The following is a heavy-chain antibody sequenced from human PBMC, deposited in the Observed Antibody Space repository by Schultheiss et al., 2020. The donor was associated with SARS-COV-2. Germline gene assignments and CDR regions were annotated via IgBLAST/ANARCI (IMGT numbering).Heavy chain of an antibody. V-gene: IGHV4-34*01. CDR1: GGSISNYY. J-gene: IGHJ6*03. CDR2: INHSGST. CDR3: AREMTMVRGVANYYYYHMDV. D-gene: IGHD3-10*01. Sequence: SQTLSLTCPVSGGSISNYYWSWIRQPPGKGPEWIGEINHSGSTNYNPSLKSRVTISVDTSKNQFSLKLSSVTAADTAVYYCAREMTMVRGVANYYYYHMDVWGKGTTVTVSS.